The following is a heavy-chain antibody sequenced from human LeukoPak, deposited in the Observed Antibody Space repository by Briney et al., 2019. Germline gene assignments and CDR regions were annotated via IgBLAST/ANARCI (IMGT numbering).Heavy chain of an antibody. CDR3: AKSTYFYASGSYYAC. J-gene: IGHJ4*02. Sequence: GGSLRLSCAASGFTFSSYAMNWVRQAPGKGLEWVSAINSGGGSPYYADSVKGRFTTSRDNSKNTLYLQVNSLRAEDTAVYYCAKSTYFYASGSYYACWGQGTLVTVSS. D-gene: IGHD3-10*01. CDR1: GFTFSSYA. V-gene: IGHV3-23*01. CDR2: INSGGGSP.